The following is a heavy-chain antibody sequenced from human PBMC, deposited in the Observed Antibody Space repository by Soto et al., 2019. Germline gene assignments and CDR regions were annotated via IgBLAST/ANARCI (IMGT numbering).Heavy chain of an antibody. Sequence: PGWSLRLSCAASGFTFAYAWMSWVRQAPGKGPEWVGRIKSKTDGGTTDYAAPVKGRFTISRDDSKNTLYLQMNSLKIEDTAVYYCTHEYGDYRYYFYYWGPGIVGTVSS. D-gene: IGHD4-17*01. CDR1: GFTFAYAW. CDR2: IKSKTDGGTT. CDR3: THEYGDYRYYFYY. J-gene: IGHJ4*02. V-gene: IGHV3-15*01.